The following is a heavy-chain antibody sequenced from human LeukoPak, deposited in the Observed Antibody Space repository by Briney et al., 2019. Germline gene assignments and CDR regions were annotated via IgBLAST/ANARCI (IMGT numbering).Heavy chain of an antibody. Sequence: GGSLRLSCAAAGLHFSGTAMSWVRQAPGKGLGWVSAISHDGMSAYYADTVKGRFTISSDNSKKTVSLEMSSLTAADTGVYYCAKDGAQYSSGPECDPRGQGALVTVSP. CDR1: GLHFSGTA. CDR2: ISHDGMSA. D-gene: IGHD6-19*01. J-gene: IGHJ5*02. V-gene: IGHV3-23*01. CDR3: AKDGAQYSSGPECDP.